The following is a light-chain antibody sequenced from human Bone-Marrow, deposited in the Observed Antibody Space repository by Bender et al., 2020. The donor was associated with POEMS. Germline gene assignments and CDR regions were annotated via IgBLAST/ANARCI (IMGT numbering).Light chain of an antibody. CDR3: TSYAGINNFGV. CDR1: SSDVGRYDH. J-gene: IGLJ1*01. CDR2: EVS. V-gene: IGLV2-8*01. Sequence: QSALTQPASVSGSPGQSITVSCTGTSSDVGRYDHVSWYQHHPGKAPKLLIYEVSERPSGVPDRFSGSKSGNTASLTVSGLQAEVEADYYCTSYAGINNFGVFGTGTKVTVL.